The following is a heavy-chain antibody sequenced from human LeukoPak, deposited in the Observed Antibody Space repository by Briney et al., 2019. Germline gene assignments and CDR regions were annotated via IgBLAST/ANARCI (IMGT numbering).Heavy chain of an antibody. D-gene: IGHD2-15*01. CDR1: GFTFSSYG. CDR3: AKESGGCSGGSCSHYYMDV. CDR2: ISYDGSNK. V-gene: IGHV3-30*18. J-gene: IGHJ6*03. Sequence: GGSLRLSCAASGFTFSSYGMHWVRQAPGKGLEWVAVISYDGSNKYYADSVKGRFTISRDNSKNTLYLQMNSLRAEDTAVYYCAKESGGCSGGSCSHYYMDVWGKGNTVTVSS.